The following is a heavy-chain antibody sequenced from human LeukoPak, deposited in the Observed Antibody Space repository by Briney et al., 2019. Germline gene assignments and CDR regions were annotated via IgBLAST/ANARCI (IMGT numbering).Heavy chain of an antibody. CDR1: GFTFGDHY. J-gene: IGHJ4*02. Sequence: GGSLRLSCAASGFTFGDHYMDWVRQAPGKGLEWIARTKNKPDNYVTQYAASVKGRFTSSRDDSKNSLYLQMSSLKIEDTAVYYCARDTAAALDYWGQGILVTVSS. CDR3: ARDTAAALDY. V-gene: IGHV3-72*01. CDR2: TKNKPDNYVT. D-gene: IGHD6-13*01.